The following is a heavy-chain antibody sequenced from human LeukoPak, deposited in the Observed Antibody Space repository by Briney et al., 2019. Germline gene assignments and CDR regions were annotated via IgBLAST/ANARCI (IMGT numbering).Heavy chain of an antibody. J-gene: IGHJ4*02. CDR3: ARHMSDSRGYDFDS. CDR1: GGSISSYY. D-gene: IGHD3-22*01. V-gene: IGHV4-59*01. Sequence: PSETLSLTCTVSGGSISSYYWSWIRQPPGKGLEGIGYIYYGGSTNYHPSLKSRVTISVDTSKNQFSLKLSSVTAADTAVYYCARHMSDSRGYDFDSWGQGTLVTVSS. CDR2: IYYGGST.